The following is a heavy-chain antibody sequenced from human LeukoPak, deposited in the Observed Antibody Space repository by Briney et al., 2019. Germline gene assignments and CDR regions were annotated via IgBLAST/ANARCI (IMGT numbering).Heavy chain of an antibody. CDR3: ATSHTAMVIDY. D-gene: IGHD5-18*01. J-gene: IGHJ4*02. CDR2: IYTSGST. V-gene: IGHV4-4*09. CDR1: GGSISSYY. Sequence: TSEALSLTCTVSGGSISSYYWSWIRQPPGKGLEWIGYIYTSGSTNYNPSLKSRVTISVDTSKNQFSLKLSSVTAADTAVYYCATSHTAMVIDYWGQGTLVTVSS.